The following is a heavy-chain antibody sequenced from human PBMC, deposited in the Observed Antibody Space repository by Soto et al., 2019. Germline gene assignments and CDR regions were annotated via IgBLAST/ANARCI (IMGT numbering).Heavy chain of an antibody. D-gene: IGHD2-21*01. CDR2: ISSSGSTI. CDR3: ARDYSEMLTQDAFDI. V-gene: IGHV3-48*03. CDR1: GFTFSSYE. J-gene: IGHJ3*02. Sequence: HPGGSLRLSCAASGFTFSSYEFNWVRRAPGKGLEWVSYISSSGSTIYYADSVKGRFTISRDNGKNSLYLQMNSLRAEDTAVYYCARDYSEMLTQDAFDIWGPGTMVTVSS.